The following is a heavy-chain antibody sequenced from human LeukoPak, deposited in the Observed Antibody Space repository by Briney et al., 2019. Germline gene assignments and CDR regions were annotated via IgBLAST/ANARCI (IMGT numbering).Heavy chain of an antibody. J-gene: IGHJ2*01. CDR3: ARAGVTNQLGEAYWYFDL. Sequence: GGSLRLSCTASGFTLSNYWMTWVRQAPGKGLEWVAKIEKDGSATYYVDSMKGRFTVSRDNAANSLYLQMNNLGVEDTAVYSCARAGVTNQLGEAYWYFDLWGRGTLVTVSS. V-gene: IGHV3-7*01. CDR1: GFTLSNYW. CDR2: IEKDGSAT. D-gene: IGHD1-1*01.